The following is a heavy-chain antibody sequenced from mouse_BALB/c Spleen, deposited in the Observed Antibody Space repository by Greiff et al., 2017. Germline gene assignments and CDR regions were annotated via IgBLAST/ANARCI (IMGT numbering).Heavy chain of an antibody. V-gene: IGHV2-9*02. D-gene: IGHD2-4*01. CDR2: IWAGGST. CDR1: GFSLTSYG. CDR3: ARDGNDYDGGRYFDV. J-gene: IGHJ1*01. Sequence: QVQLKESGPGLVAPSQSLSITCTVSGFSLTSYGVHWVRQPPGKGLEWLGVIWAGGSTNYNSALMSRLSISKDNSKSQVFLKMNSLQTDDTAMYYCARDGNDYDGGRYFDVWGAGTTVTVSS.